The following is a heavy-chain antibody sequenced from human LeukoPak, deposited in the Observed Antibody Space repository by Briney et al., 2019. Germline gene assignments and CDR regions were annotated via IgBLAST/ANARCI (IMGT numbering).Heavy chain of an antibody. CDR3: ARILTGYSEEY. CDR1: GFTFSSYA. J-gene: IGHJ4*02. D-gene: IGHD3-9*01. CDR2: ISSNGGST. V-gene: IGHV3-64D*06. Sequence: GGSLRLSCSASGFTFSSYAMHWVRQAPGKGLEYVSAISSNGGSTYYADSVKGRFTISRDNSKNTLYLQMSSLRAEDTAVYYCARILTGYSEEYWGQGTLVTVSS.